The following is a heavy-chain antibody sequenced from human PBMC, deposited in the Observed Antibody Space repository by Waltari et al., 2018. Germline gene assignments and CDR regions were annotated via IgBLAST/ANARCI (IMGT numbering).Heavy chain of an antibody. Sequence: QVQLVQSGAEVKKPGASVKVSCKASGYTFTSYAMHWVRQAPGQRLEWMGWINAGNGNTKYSQEFQGRVTITRDTSASTAYMELSSLRSEDMAVYYCARGRITIFGVVLHFDYWGQGTLVTVSS. CDR3: ARGRITIFGVVLHFDY. CDR2: INAGNGNT. V-gene: IGHV1-3*03. CDR1: GYTFTSYA. D-gene: IGHD3-3*01. J-gene: IGHJ4*02.